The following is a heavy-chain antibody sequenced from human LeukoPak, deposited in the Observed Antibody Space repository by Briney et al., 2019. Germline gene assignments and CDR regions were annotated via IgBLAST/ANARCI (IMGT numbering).Heavy chain of an antibody. CDR2: INTNTGIP. Sequence: ASVKVSCKAFGYTFSSHAMNWVRQAPGQGLELMGWINTNTGIPTYAQGFAGRFVFSLDTSVSTAYLQISSLKAEDTAVYYCARSGRNSRDHLSGWGQGTLVTVSS. V-gene: IGHV7-4-1*02. J-gene: IGHJ4*02. CDR3: ARSGRNSRDHLSG. D-gene: IGHD6-13*01. CDR1: GYTFSSHA.